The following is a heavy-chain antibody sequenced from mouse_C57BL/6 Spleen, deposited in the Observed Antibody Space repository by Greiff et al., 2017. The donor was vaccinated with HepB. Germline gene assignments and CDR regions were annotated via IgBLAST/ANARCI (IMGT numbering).Heavy chain of an antibody. CDR3: ARKDGDYSDWYFDV. CDR1: GYSITSGYY. J-gene: IGHJ1*03. Sequence: EVKLMESGPGLVKPSQSLSLTCSVTGYSITSGYYWNWIRQFPGNKLEWMGYISYDGSNNYNPSLKNRISITRDTSKNQFFLKLNSVTTEDTATYYCARKDGDYSDWYFDVWGTGTTVTVSS. CDR2: ISYDGSN. V-gene: IGHV3-6*01. D-gene: IGHD2-13*01.